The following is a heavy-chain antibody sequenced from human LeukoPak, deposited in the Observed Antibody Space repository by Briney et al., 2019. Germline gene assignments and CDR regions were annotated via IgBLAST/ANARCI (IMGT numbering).Heavy chain of an antibody. CDR1: GFTFSSYE. Sequence: GGSLRLSCAASGFTFSSYEMNWVRQAPGKGLEWVSYISSSGSTIYYADSVKGRFTISRDNAKNSLYLQMNSLRAEDTAVYYCARDGGARYRYGYDYFDYWGQGTLVTVSS. CDR3: ARDGGARYRYGYDYFDY. CDR2: ISSSGSTI. D-gene: IGHD5-18*01. V-gene: IGHV3-48*03. J-gene: IGHJ4*02.